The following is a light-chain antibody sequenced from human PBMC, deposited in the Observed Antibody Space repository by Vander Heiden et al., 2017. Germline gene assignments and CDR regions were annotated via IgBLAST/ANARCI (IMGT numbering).Light chain of an antibody. V-gene: IGLV2-14*03. J-gene: IGLJ2*01. CDR2: EVT. CDR3: NSYTSTSTLV. Sequence: QSALTQPASVSGSPGQSITISCTGTSNDIGGSKYVSWYQQHPGKVPELIIYEVTNRPSRVSESFSGHKAGNPASPTISALQPEDEADYYCNSYTSTSTLVFGGGTKLTVL. CDR1: SNDIGGSKY.